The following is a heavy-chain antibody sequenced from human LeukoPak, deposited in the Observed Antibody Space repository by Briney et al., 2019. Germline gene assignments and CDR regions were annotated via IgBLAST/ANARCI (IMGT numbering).Heavy chain of an antibody. V-gene: IGHV3-48*03. D-gene: IGHD2-2*01. J-gene: IGHJ6*02. CDR1: GFTFSSYE. Sequence: GGSLRLSCAASGFTFSSYEMNWVRQAPGKGLEWVSYISSSGSTIYYADSVKGGFTISRDNAKNSLYLQMNSLRAEDSAVYCCARDRWGCSSTSCQTPYYYGMDVWGQGTTVTVSS. CDR2: ISSSGSTI. CDR3: ARDRWGCSSTSCQTPYYYGMDV.